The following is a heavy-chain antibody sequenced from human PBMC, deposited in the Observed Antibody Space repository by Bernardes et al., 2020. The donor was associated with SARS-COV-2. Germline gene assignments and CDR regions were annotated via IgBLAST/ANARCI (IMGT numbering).Heavy chain of an antibody. D-gene: IGHD2-15*01. CDR1: GVTFSKYS. Sequence: GGSLRLSCAASGVTFSKYSMTWVRQAPGKGLEWVSSISGSGTGLYYADAVKGRFTISRDNSKNTVYLHMISLRAEDTAVYYCASRVVDYWGQGTLVTVSS. CDR2: ISGSGTGL. CDR3: ASRVVDY. J-gene: IGHJ4*02. V-gene: IGHV3-23*01.